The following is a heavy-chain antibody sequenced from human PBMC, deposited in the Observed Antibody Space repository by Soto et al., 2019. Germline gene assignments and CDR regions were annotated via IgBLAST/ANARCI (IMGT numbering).Heavy chain of an antibody. CDR2: ISSSGSTI. D-gene: IGHD4-17*01. CDR3: ARENVPANYGDYGVDY. CDR1: GFTFSDYY. Sequence: QVQLVESGGGLVKPGGSLRLSCAASGFTFSDYYMSWIRQAPGKGLEWVSYISSSGSTIYYADSVKGRFTISRDNAKNSLHLQMNSLRAEDPAVYYCARENVPANYGDYGVDYWGQGTLVTVSS. J-gene: IGHJ4*02. V-gene: IGHV3-11*01.